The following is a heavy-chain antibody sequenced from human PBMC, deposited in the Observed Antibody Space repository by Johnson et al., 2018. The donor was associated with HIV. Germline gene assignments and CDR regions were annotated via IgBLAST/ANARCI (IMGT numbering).Heavy chain of an antibody. CDR2: ITWIGGRT. CDR1: GFTFDDYG. CDR3: AREIGGSYYRDAFDI. Sequence: VLLVESGGGLVQPGGSLRLSCAASGFTFDDYGLSWVRQAPGKGLEWVSGITWIGGRTGYADSVKGRFTISRDNAKNSLYLQMNSLRAEDTAVYYCAREIGGSYYRDAFDIWGQGTMVTVSS. V-gene: IGHV3-20*04. D-gene: IGHD1-26*01. J-gene: IGHJ3*02.